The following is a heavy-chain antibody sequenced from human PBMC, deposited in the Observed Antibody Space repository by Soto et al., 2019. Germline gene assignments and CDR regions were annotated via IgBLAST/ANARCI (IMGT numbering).Heavy chain of an antibody. CDR1: GVSISSGNW. J-gene: IGHJ4*02. D-gene: IGHD3-10*01. Sequence: SETLSLTCAVSGVSISSGNWWTWVRQSPQRGLEYIGEIFHDGTANYYPSFERRVAISVDTSKNQFSLKLTSVTAADTAIYFCARLVYDTRLNYMYFDFWGQGTLVTVSS. V-gene: IGHV4-4*02. CDR2: IFHDGTA. CDR3: ARLVYDTRLNYMYFDF.